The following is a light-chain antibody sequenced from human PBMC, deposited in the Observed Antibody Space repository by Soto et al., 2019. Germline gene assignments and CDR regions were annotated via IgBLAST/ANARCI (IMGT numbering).Light chain of an antibody. CDR3: CSYAGSGTNV. CDR2: DVS. Sequence: QSVVTQPASVSGSPGQSITISCTGTSSNVGNFNVVSWYQQHPGKAPKVIIYDVSERPSGVSHRFSGSKSGNTASLAISGLQAEDEADYYCCSYAGSGTNVFGTGTKVTVL. V-gene: IGLV2-23*02. CDR1: SSNVGNFNV. J-gene: IGLJ1*01.